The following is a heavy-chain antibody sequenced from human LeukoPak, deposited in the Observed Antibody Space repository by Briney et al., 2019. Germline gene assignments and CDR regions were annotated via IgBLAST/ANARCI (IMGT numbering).Heavy chain of an antibody. V-gene: IGHV3-23*01. Sequence: GGSLRLSCVASEFTFSDYAMSWVGQAPGKGVEWVSAITGSGGSTYYADSVKGRFTISRDNSKNTLYLQMNSLRADDTAVYYCAKGKDCWGQGTLVTVSS. CDR2: ITGSGGST. CDR1: EFTFSDYA. CDR3: AKGKDC. J-gene: IGHJ4*02.